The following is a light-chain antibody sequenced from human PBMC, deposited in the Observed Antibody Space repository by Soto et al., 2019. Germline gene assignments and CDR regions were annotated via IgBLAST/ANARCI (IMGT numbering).Light chain of an antibody. Sequence: EIVLTQSPGTLSLSPGERATLSCRASQSVSNSYLAWYQHKPGQAPRLLIYGASSRATGIPDRFSGSGSGTDFTLTISRLEPEDFAVYYCQKYGSSPFTFGPGTKVDIK. V-gene: IGKV3-20*01. CDR2: GAS. CDR3: QKYGSSPFT. CDR1: QSVSNSY. J-gene: IGKJ3*01.